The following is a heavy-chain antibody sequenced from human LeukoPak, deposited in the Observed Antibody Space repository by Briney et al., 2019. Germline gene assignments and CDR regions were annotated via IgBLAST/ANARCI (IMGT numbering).Heavy chain of an antibody. Sequence: ASVKVSCKVSGYTLTELSMHWVRQAPGKGLEWMGGFDPEDGETIYAQKFQGRVTITADESTSTAYMELSSLRSEDTAVYYCASPDREVITTWPYFDYWGQGTLVTVSS. CDR2: FDPEDGET. V-gene: IGHV1-24*01. CDR1: GYTLTELS. D-gene: IGHD3-22*01. CDR3: ASPDREVITTWPYFDY. J-gene: IGHJ4*02.